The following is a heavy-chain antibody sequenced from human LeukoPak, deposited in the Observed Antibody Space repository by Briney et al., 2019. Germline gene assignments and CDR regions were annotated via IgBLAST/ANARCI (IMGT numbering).Heavy chain of an antibody. CDR2: ISSSGSTI. CDR1: GFTFSDYY. V-gene: IGHV3-11*01. J-gene: IGHJ6*02. Sequence: GGSLRLSCAASGFTFSDYYMSWIRQAPGKGLEWVSYISSSGSTIYYADSVKGRFTISRDNAKNSLYLQMNSLRAEDTAVYYCASLASWPYYYYYGMDVWGQGTTVTVSS. D-gene: IGHD3-16*01. CDR3: ASLASWPYYYYYGMDV.